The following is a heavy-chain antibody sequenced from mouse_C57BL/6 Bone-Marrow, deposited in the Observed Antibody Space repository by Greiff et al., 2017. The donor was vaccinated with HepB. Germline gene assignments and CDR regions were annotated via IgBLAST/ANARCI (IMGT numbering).Heavy chain of an antibody. D-gene: IGHD3-2*02. V-gene: IGHV1-39*01. CDR2: INPNYGTT. J-gene: IGHJ3*01. CDR3: ATAQATLAWFAY. CDR1: GYSFTDYN. Sequence: VQLKESGPELVKPGASVKISCKASGYSFTDYNMNWVKQSNGKSLEWIGVINPNYGTTSYNQKFKGKATLTVDQSSSTAYMQLNSLTSEDSAVYYCATAQATLAWFAYWGQGTLVTVSA.